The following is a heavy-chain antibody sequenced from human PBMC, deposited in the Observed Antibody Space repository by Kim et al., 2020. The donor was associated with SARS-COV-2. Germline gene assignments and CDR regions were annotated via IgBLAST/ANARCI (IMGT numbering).Heavy chain of an antibody. CDR2: ISRIGGNT. Sequence: GGSLRLSCAASGFTFSSDAMSWVRQAPGKGLELVSGISRIGGNTYYADSVKGRFTISRDTSTNILSLQMNSLRAEDTAVYYCAKAGPGGHNSFDYWGQGTLVTVPS. CDR1: GFTFSSDA. V-gene: IGHV3-23*01. D-gene: IGHD6-19*01. CDR3: AKAGPGGHNSFDY. J-gene: IGHJ4*02.